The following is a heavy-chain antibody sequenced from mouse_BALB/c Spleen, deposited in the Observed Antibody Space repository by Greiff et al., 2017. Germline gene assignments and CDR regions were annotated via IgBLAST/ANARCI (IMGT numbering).Heavy chain of an antibody. Sequence: EVQLQQSGAELVKPGASVKLSCTASGFNIKDTYMHWVKQRPEQGLEWIGRIDPANGNTKYDPKFQGKATITADTSSNTAYLQLSSLTSEDTAVYYCARNDGYFLYAMDYWGQGTSVTVSS. CDR3: ARNDGYFLYAMDY. D-gene: IGHD2-3*01. CDR2: IDPANGNT. V-gene: IGHV14-3*02. J-gene: IGHJ4*01. CDR1: GFNIKDTY.